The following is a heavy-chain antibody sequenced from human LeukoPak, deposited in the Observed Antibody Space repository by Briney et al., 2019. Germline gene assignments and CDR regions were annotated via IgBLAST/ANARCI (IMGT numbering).Heavy chain of an antibody. D-gene: IGHD3-22*01. J-gene: IGHJ3*02. V-gene: IGHV3-30*02. Sequence: GGSLRLSCTASGFNFNNNGMDWVRQAPGKGLQWVAFIRYDGISEYYADSVKGRFTISRDNAKNSLYLQMNSLRAEDTAVYYCARHDDYYDSSGYYSHAFDIWGQGTMVTVSS. CDR1: GFNFNNNG. CDR2: IRYDGISE. CDR3: ARHDDYYDSSGYYSHAFDI.